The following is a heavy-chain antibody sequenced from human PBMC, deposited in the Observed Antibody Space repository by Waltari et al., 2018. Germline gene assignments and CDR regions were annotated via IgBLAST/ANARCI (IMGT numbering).Heavy chain of an antibody. D-gene: IGHD3-22*01. J-gene: IGHJ4*02. V-gene: IGHV4-38-2*01. CDR1: GYSTSSGYY. Sequence: QVQLQESGPGLVKPSETLSLTCAVSGYSTSSGYYWGWIRQPPGKGLEWIGSIYHSGSTYYNPSLKSRVTISVDTSKNQFSLKLSSVTAADTAVYYCARLGSGYYYVVDYWGQGTLVTVSS. CDR2: IYHSGST. CDR3: ARLGSGYYYVVDY.